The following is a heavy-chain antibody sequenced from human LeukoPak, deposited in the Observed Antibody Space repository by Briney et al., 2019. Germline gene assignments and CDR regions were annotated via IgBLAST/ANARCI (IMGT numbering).Heavy chain of an antibody. D-gene: IGHD6-19*01. CDR1: GYTFTDYY. V-gene: IGHV1-2*02. Sequence: ASVKVSCKASGYTFTDYYMHWVRQAPGQGLEWMGWINPNTGGINCAQKFQGSVTTTRDTSINTAYMELNMLRSDDTAVYYCARGVRYSSGWYYFDSWGQGTLVTVSS. CDR2: INPNTGGI. J-gene: IGHJ4*02. CDR3: ARGVRYSSGWYYFDS.